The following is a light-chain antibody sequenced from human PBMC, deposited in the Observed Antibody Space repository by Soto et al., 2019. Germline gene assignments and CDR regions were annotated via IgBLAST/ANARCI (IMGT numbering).Light chain of an antibody. J-gene: IGKJ2*01. CDR2: HAS. Sequence: DIPMTQSPSTLSASVGDRVTITCRASQSISDWLAWYQQKPGKAPKLLIYHASNLESGVPSRFSGSGSGTEFTLTISSLQPDDFATYYCQHYDSFPHTFGQGAKLEIK. V-gene: IGKV1-5*01. CDR1: QSISDW. CDR3: QHYDSFPHT.